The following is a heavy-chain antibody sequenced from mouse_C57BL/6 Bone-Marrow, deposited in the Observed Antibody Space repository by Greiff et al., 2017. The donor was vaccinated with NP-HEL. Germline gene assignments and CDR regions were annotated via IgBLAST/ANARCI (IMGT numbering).Heavy chain of an antibody. V-gene: IGHV1-59*01. J-gene: IGHJ1*03. D-gene: IGHD1-1*01. CDR3: ARDYYGSNLYIDV. CDR1: GYTFTSYW. Sequence: QVQLQQPGAELVRPGTSVKLSCKASGYTFTSYWMHWVKQRPGQGLEWIGVIDPSDSYTNYNQKFKGKATLTVDTSSSTAYMQLSSLTSEDSAVYCCARDYYGSNLYIDVWGKGTTVTVSS. CDR2: IDPSDSYT.